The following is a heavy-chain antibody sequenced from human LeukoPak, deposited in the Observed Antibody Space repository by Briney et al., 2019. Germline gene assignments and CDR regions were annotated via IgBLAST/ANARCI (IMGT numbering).Heavy chain of an antibody. J-gene: IGHJ4*02. CDR3: AKDRGTGWYYFDS. CDR2: ISNDGRHQ. CDR1: GFNFSSNG. V-gene: IGHV3-30*18. D-gene: IGHD6-19*01. Sequence: GGSLRLSRAASGFNFSSNGMHWVRQAPGKGLEWVAVISNDGRHQFYADSVKGRFSISRDNAKNTLYLQMDSLRREDTALYYCAKDRGTGWYYFDSWGQGILVTVSS.